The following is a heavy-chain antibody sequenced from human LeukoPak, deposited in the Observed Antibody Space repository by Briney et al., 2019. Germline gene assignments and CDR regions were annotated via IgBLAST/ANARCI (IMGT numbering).Heavy chain of an antibody. V-gene: IGHV4-59*01. CDR2: IYYSGST. CDR3: ARDSGYYVF. Sequence: PAETLPLTCTVSGGSISNYYWSWIRQLPGKGLEWIGYIYYSGSTNYNPSLRSRVTISVDTSKNQFSLELTSVTAADTAVYYCARDSGYYVFWGQGSLVTVSS. D-gene: IGHD5-12*01. J-gene: IGHJ4*02. CDR1: GGSISNYY.